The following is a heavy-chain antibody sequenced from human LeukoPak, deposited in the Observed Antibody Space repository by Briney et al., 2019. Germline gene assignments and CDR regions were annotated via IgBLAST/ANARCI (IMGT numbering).Heavy chain of an antibody. Sequence: ASVKVSCKASGYTFTSYAMHWVRQAPGQMLEWMGWINAGNGNTKYSQKFQGRVTITRDTSASTAYMELSSLRSEDTAVYYCARDLRGYSYGYPGYWGQGTLVTVSS. CDR2: INAGNGNT. V-gene: IGHV1-3*01. D-gene: IGHD5-18*01. CDR3: ARDLRGYSYGYPGY. CDR1: GYTFTSYA. J-gene: IGHJ4*02.